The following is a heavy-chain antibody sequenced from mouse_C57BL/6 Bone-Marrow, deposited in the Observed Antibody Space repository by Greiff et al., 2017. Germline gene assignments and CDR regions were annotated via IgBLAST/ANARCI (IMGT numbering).Heavy chain of an antibody. CDR3: TGYGNYYY. V-gene: IGHV14-4*01. CDR2: IDPENGDT. D-gene: IGHD2-10*02. J-gene: IGHJ2*01. Sequence: VQLQQSGAELVRPGASVKLSCTASGFNIKDDYMNWVKQRPEQGLEWIGWIDPENGDTEYASKFQGKATITADTSSNTAYLQLSSLTSEDTAVYYCTGYGNYYYWGQGTTLTVSS. CDR1: GFNIKDDY.